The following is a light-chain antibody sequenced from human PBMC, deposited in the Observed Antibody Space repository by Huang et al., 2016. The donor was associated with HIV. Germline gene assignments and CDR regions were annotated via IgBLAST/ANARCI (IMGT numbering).Light chain of an antibody. J-gene: IGKJ2*01. Sequence: EIVITQSPATLSVSPGESATLSCRASQSVSSNLAWYQQKPGHAPRLLIFGASTRATDITAGFSSSGSGTKFTLTISSRQSEDFAVYYCQQYNNWPPITFGQGTKLEIK. CDR2: GAS. CDR3: QQYNNWPPIT. CDR1: QSVSSN. V-gene: IGKV3-15*01.